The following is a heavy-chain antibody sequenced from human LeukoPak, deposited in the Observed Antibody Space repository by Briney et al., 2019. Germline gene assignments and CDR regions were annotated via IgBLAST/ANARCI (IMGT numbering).Heavy chain of an antibody. CDR3: AIYCSGGSCFRN. D-gene: IGHD2-15*01. J-gene: IGHJ4*02. CDR1: GFTFGSYW. CDR2: INQDGSEK. V-gene: IGHV3-7*05. Sequence: GGSLRLSCAASGFTFGSYWMSWVRQTPGKGLEWVANINQDGSEKYYVDSVKGRFTISRDNAKNSLYLQMNSLRAEDTAVYYCAIYCSGGSCFRNWGQGTLVTVSS.